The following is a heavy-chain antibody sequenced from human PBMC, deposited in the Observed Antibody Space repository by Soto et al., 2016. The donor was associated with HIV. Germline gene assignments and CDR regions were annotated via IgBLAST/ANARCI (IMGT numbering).Heavy chain of an antibody. CDR3: AKCGWWELPDYYYYMDV. CDR2: ISGSGGST. V-gene: IGHV3-23*01. Sequence: EVQLLESGGGLVQPGGSLRLSCAASGFTFSSYGMSWVRQAPGKGLEWVSAISGSGGSTYYADSVKGRFTMSRDNFKKTLYLQMNSLRAEDTAVYYCAKCGWWELPDYYYYMDVWGKGTTVTVSS. J-gene: IGHJ6*03. D-gene: IGHD1-26*01. CDR1: GFTFSSYG.